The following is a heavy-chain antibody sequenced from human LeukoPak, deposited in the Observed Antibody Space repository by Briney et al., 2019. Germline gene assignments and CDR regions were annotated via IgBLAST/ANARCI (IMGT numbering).Heavy chain of an antibody. V-gene: IGHV4-39*01. CDR1: GGSISSSTYY. D-gene: IGHD3-10*01. Sequence: ASETLSLTCTVSGGSISSSTYYWGWIRQPPGKGLEWIGTIYYSGTTYYNPSLKSRVTISVDTSKNQFSLKLSSVTAADTAVYYCGRHGSEGGSGIYRTFDIRGQGTMVTVSS. J-gene: IGHJ3*02. CDR2: IYYSGTT. CDR3: GRHGSEGGSGIYRTFDI.